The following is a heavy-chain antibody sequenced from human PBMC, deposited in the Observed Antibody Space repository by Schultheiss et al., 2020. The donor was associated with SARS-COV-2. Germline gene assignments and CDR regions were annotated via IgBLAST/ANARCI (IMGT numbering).Heavy chain of an antibody. V-gene: IGHV3-33*08. CDR2: IWYDGSNK. D-gene: IGHD6-19*01. Sequence: GESLKISCAASGFTFSSYWMSWVRQAPGKGLEWVAVIWYDGSNKYYADSVKGRFTISRDNSKNTLYLQMNSLRAEDTAVYYCARVVVHSSGWVPFDYWGQGMLVTVSS. J-gene: IGHJ4*02. CDR1: GFTFSSYW. CDR3: ARVVVHSSGWVPFDY.